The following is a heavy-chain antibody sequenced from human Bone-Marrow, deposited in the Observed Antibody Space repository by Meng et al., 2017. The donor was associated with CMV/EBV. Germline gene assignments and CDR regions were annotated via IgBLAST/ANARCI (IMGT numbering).Heavy chain of an antibody. V-gene: IGHV1-46*01. CDR2: INPSGGTT. CDR3: ARPVVYCGGDCFGY. Sequence: ASVKVSCKASGYTFTNYYMHWVRQAPGQGLEWMGIINPSGGTTKYAQKFQGRVTMTRDTSTRTVYMNLSGLRSEDTAVYFCARPVVYCGGDCFGYWGQGTLVTVPS. J-gene: IGHJ4*02. CDR1: GYTFTNYY. D-gene: IGHD2-21*01.